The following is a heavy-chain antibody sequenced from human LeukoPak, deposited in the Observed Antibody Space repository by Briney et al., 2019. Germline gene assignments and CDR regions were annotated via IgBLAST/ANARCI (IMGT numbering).Heavy chain of an antibody. J-gene: IGHJ3*02. Sequence: SETLSLTCAAYGGSFSGYYWSWIRQPPGKGLEWIGEINHSGSTNYNPSLKSRVTISVDTSKNQFSLKLNSVTAADTAMYYCARGLRSRSSGIRFDVFEIWGQGTMLTVSS. CDR3: ARGLRSRSSGIRFDVFEI. CDR2: INHSGST. D-gene: IGHD6-6*01. V-gene: IGHV4-34*01. CDR1: GGSFSGYY.